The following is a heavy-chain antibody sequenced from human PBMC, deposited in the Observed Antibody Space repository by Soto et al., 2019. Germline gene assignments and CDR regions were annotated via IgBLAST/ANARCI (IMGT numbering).Heavy chain of an antibody. CDR2: IWYDGSNK. CDR1: GFIFSNYG. V-gene: IGHV3-33*01. D-gene: IGHD2-2*01. CDR3: ARGYCITTTCNAGFDY. J-gene: IGHJ4*02. Sequence: HPGGSLRLSCAASGFIFSNYGMHWVRQAPGKGLEWVALIWYDGSNKYYADSVKGRFTISRDNSKNTLYLQMNSLRAEDTAVYYCARGYCITTTCNAGFDYWGQGTLVTVSS.